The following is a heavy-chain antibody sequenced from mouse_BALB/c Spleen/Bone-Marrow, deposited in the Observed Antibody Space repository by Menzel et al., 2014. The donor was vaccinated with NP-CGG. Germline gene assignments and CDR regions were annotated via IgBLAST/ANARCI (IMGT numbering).Heavy chain of an antibody. J-gene: IGHJ2*01. CDR1: GYTFTSYW. Sequence: QLQQAGGELAKPGASVKMSCKASGYTFTSYWMHWVKQRPGQGLEWIGYINPSTGYTEYNQKFKDKATLTADKSSSTAYMQLSSLTSEDSAVYYCARYGNYGDYFDYWGQGTTLTVSS. CDR3: ARYGNYGDYFDY. V-gene: IGHV1-4*01. D-gene: IGHD2-1*01. CDR2: INPSTGYT.